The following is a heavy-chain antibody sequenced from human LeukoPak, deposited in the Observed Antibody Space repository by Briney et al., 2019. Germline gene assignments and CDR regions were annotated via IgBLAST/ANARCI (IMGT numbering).Heavy chain of an antibody. Sequence: GGSLTLSCSASGFTFYDYPMHWDRPAPGKGLEWVSHISGDGGSTYYADPVKGRFTISRDNSKNSLDLQMNSLRTEDTALYYCAKFTGWLQSAHDYFDYWGQGTLVSVSS. CDR3: AKFTGWLQSAHDYFDY. CDR2: ISGDGGST. V-gene: IGHV3-43*02. CDR1: GFTFYDYP. J-gene: IGHJ4*02. D-gene: IGHD5-24*01.